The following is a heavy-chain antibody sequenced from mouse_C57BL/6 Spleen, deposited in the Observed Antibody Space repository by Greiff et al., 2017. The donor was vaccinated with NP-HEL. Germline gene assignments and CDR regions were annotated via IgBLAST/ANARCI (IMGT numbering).Heavy chain of an antibody. CDR1: GFNIKDYY. D-gene: IGHD1-1*01. Sequence: VHVKQSGAELVKPGASVKLSCTASGFNIKDYYMHWVKQRTEQGLEWIGRIDPEDGETKYAPKFQGQATITADTSSNTAYLQLSSLTSEDTAVYYCASGGYYGSLYYAMDYWGQGTSVTVSS. J-gene: IGHJ4*01. CDR3: ASGGYYGSLYYAMDY. V-gene: IGHV14-2*01. CDR2: IDPEDGET.